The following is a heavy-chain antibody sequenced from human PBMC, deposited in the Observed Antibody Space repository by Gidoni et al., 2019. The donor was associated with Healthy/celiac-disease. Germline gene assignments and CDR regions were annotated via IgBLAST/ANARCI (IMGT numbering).Heavy chain of an antibody. CDR1: GVIFSYYY. CDR2: ISSSGSTI. CDR3: ASEWELLPD. J-gene: IGHJ4*02. D-gene: IGHD1-26*01. Sequence: QVQLVESGGGLVKPVGSLRLSCAASGVIFSYYYMTWIRQAPGKGLEWVSYISSSGSTIYYADSVKGRFTSSRDNAKNSLYLQMNSLRAEDTAVYYCASEWELLPDWGQGTLVTVSS. V-gene: IGHV3-11*01.